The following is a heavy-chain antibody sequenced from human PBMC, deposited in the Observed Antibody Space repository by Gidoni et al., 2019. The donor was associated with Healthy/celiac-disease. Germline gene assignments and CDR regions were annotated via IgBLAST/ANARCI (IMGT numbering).Heavy chain of an antibody. CDR2: IWYDGSNK. D-gene: IGHD4-17*01. V-gene: IGHV3-33*01. CDR1: GFTFSSYG. Sequence: QVQLVASGGGVVQPGRSLRLSCAASGFTFSSYGMHWVRQAPGKGLEWVAVIWYDGSNKYYADSVKGRFTISRDNSKNTLYLQMNSLRAEDTAVYYCARDERGDYGWYFDLWGRGTLVTVSS. CDR3: ARDERGDYGWYFDL. J-gene: IGHJ2*01.